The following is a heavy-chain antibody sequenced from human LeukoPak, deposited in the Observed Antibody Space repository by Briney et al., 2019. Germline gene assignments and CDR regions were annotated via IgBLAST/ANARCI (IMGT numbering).Heavy chain of an antibody. CDR2: IYYSGST. D-gene: IGHD3-10*01. V-gene: IGHV4-59*01. CDR3: ARAHGSGSPMAWFDP. J-gene: IGHJ5*02. Sequence: SETLSLTCTVSGGSISSDYWSWIRQPPGKGLEWIGYIYYSGSTNYNPSLKSRVTISVDTSKNQFSLKLSSVTAADTAVYYCARAHGSGSPMAWFDPWGQGTLVTVSS. CDR1: GGSISSDY.